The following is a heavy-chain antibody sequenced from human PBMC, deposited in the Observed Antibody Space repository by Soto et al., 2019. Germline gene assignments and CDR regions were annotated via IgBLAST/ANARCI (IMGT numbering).Heavy chain of an antibody. J-gene: IGHJ6*02. CDR1: GGFVSSSSYY. V-gene: IGHV4-39*01. CDR2: IYYSGST. D-gene: IGHD1-26*01. Sequence: SSQTLSLTCTVSGGFVSSSSYYWAWIRQSPGKGLEWIGSIYYSGSTYYNPSLKSRVTISVDTSKNQFSLKLSSVTAADAAVYYCAKYPLRAETGDYYGMDVWGQGTTVTVSS. CDR3: AKYPLRAETGDYYGMDV.